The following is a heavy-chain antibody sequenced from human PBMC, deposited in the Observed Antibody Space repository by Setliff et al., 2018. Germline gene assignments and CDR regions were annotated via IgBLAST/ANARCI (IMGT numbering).Heavy chain of an antibody. CDR1: GGSVSSHY. J-gene: IGHJ6*03. CDR2: IFYSGSA. D-gene: IGHD1-26*01. Sequence: SETLSLTCTVSGGSVSSHYWSWIRQPPGKELEWIGFIFYSGSASYNPSLRSRVTISVDTSKNQFSLKVSSVTAADTAVYYCARVAGAKVNYMDVWGKGTTVTVSS. V-gene: IGHV4-59*02. CDR3: ARVAGAKVNYMDV.